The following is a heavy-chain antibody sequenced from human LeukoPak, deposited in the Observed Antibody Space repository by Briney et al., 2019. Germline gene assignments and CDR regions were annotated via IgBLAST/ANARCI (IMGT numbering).Heavy chain of an antibody. CDR2: IKQDGSEK. D-gene: IGHD2-2*03. CDR1: GFTFSSYS. CDR3: AREGSGYCSSTSCHYYFDY. J-gene: IGHJ4*02. Sequence: GGSLRLSCAASGFTFSSYSMNWVRQAPGKGLEWVANIKQDGSEKYYVDSVKGRFTISRDNAKNSLYLQMNSLRAEDTAVYYCAREGSGYCSSTSCHYYFDYWGQGTLVTVSS. V-gene: IGHV3-7*01.